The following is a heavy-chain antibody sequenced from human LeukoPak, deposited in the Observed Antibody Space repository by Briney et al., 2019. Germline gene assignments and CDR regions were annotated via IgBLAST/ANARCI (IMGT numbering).Heavy chain of an antibody. CDR2: INPSGGST. CDR1: GYTFTSYY. Sequence: ASVKVSCKASGYTFTSYYMHWVRQAPGQGLEWMGIINPSGGSTSYAQKFQGRVTMTRDMSTSTVYVELSSLRSEDTAVYYCAREVGGGGYYFDYWGQGTLVTVSS. CDR3: AREVGGGGYYFDY. D-gene: IGHD3-16*01. V-gene: IGHV1-46*01. J-gene: IGHJ4*02.